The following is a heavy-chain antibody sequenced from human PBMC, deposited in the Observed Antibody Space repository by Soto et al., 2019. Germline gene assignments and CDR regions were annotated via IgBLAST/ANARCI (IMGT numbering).Heavy chain of an antibody. V-gene: IGHV3-23*01. D-gene: IGHD4-17*01. Sequence: GGSLRLSCAASGFTFSSYAMSWVRQAPGKGLEWVSGVSGSGGSTYYADSVKGRFTISRDNSKNTLNLQMNSLRAEDTAVYYCAKGRPYGYYYMDVWGKGTTVTVSS. CDR2: VSGSGGST. J-gene: IGHJ6*03. CDR1: GFTFSSYA. CDR3: AKGRPYGYYYMDV.